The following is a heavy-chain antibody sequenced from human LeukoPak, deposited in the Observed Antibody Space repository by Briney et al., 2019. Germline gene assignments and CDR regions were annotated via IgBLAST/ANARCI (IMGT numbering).Heavy chain of an antibody. J-gene: IGHJ4*02. CDR3: VRDIGGFYHGYGDS. V-gene: IGHV3-33*01. CDR2: IWYDGSNK. CDR1: GFTFRNHG. D-gene: IGHD5-12*01. Sequence: PGGSLRLSCAASGFTFRNHGMYWVRQAPGKGLEWVAVIWYDGSNKYYGDSVKGRFTISRDNSKNSLYLQMDSLRVEDTAVYYCVRDIGGFYHGYGDSWGQGTLVTVSS.